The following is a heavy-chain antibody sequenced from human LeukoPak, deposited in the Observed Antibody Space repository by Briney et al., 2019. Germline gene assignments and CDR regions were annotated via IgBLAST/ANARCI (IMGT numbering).Heavy chain of an antibody. CDR2: AIPICGTA. Sequence: ASVNLSCNASGGTFSSYGISLARLGPGQGLELKGGAIPICGTANYAQKFQGRVTITTDDSTSTAYMELSSLRSEDTAVYYCARDGDIVVVPAVTHFDYWGQGTLVTVSS. V-gene: IGHV1-69*05. D-gene: IGHD2-2*01. CDR3: ARDGDIVVVPAVTHFDY. CDR1: GGTFSSYG. J-gene: IGHJ4*02.